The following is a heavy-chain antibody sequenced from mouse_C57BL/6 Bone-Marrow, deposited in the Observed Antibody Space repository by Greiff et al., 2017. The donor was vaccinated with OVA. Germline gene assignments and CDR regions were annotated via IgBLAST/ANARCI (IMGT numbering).Heavy chain of an antibody. D-gene: IGHD2-4*01. CDR3: ARPYSENDGRHAMDS. CDR2: IYPRSGNT. Sequence: QVQLQQSGAELARPGASVKLSCKASGYTFTSYGISWVKQRTGQGLEWIGEIYPRSGNTYYNEKFKGKATLTADKSSSTAYMELRSLTSEDSAVYFCARPYSENDGRHAMDSRGEGTSDTASS. J-gene: IGHJ4*01. V-gene: IGHV1-81*01. CDR1: GYTFTSYG.